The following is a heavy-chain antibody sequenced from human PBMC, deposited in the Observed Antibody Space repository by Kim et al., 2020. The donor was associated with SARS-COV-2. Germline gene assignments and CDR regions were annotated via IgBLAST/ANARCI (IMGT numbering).Heavy chain of an antibody. D-gene: IGHD3-22*01. J-gene: IGHJ4*02. V-gene: IGHV3-30*02. CDR3: AKNPYYYDSSGYYWGAVDY. Sequence: GRCTISRDNSKNTLYRQMNSLRAEDTALYYCAKNPYYYDSSGYYWGAVDYWGQGTLVTVSS.